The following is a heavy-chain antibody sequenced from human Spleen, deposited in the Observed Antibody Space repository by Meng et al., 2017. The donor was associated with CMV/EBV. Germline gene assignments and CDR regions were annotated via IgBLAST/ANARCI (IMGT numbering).Heavy chain of an antibody. J-gene: IGHJ4*02. Sequence: GESLKISCSASGLIFSKYSMHWVRQAPGKGLEWVAIISYHGNNVHYADSVKGRFSISRDNSKNTLYLQMNSLTDEDAAVYYCARGGWYSGALFDFWGQGTLVTVSS. CDR2: ISYHGNNV. CDR1: GLIFSKYS. CDR3: ARGGWYSGALFDF. V-gene: IGHV3-30-3*01. D-gene: IGHD6-19*01.